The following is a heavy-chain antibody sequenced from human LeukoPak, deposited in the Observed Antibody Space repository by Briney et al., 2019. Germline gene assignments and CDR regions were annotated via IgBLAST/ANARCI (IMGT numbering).Heavy chain of an antibody. J-gene: IGHJ4*02. CDR1: GFTFGDYA. Sequence: GGSLRLSCTASGFTFGDYAMNWVRQAPGKGLEWVGFIRSNAYGGTTEYAASVKGRFTISRDDSKSIAYLQMNSLKTEDTAVYFCTRYRGYFDNWGQGTLVTVSS. CDR3: TRYRGYFDN. D-gene: IGHD3-10*01. CDR2: IRSNAYGGTT. V-gene: IGHV3-49*04.